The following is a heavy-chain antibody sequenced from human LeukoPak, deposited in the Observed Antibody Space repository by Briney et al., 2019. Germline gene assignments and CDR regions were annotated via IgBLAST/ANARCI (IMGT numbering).Heavy chain of an antibody. J-gene: IGHJ4*02. CDR1: GFTFDDYA. D-gene: IGHD3-22*01. CDR3: ARGGYYYDSSGLDY. V-gene: IGHV3-9*01. CDR2: ITWNSDSI. Sequence: GGSLRLSCAASGFTFDDYAMHWVRQAPGKGLEWVSGITWNSDSIDYADSVKGRFTISRDNAKNSLYLQMNSLRAEDTAVYYCARGGYYYDSSGLDYWGQGTLVTVSS.